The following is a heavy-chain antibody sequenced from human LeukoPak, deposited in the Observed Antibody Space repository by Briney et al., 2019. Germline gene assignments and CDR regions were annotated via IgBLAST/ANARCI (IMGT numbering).Heavy chain of an antibody. CDR3: ARESGYDYLSPMDV. J-gene: IGHJ6*03. Sequence: PGGSLRLSCAASGFTIEDYGMSWVRQAPGKGLEWVSGINWNGGSTGYADSVKGRFTISRDNAKNSLYLQMNSLRAEDTALYYCARESGYDYLSPMDVWGKGTTVTVSS. D-gene: IGHD5-12*01. V-gene: IGHV3-20*04. CDR1: GFTIEDYG. CDR2: INWNGGST.